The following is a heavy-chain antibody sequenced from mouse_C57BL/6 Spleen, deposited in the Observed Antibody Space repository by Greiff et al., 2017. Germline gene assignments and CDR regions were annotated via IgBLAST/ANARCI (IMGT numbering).Heavy chain of an antibody. V-gene: IGHV5-6*01. D-gene: IGHD2-4*01. CDR1: GFTFSSYG. J-gene: IGHJ3*01. Sequence: EVHLVESGGDLVKPGGSLKLSCAASGFTFSSYGMSWVRQTPDKRLEWVATISSGGSYTYYPDSVKGRFTISRDNAKNTLYLQMSSLKSEDTAMYYCARHEDDYDLFAYWGQGTLVTVSA. CDR3: ARHEDDYDLFAY. CDR2: ISSGGSYT.